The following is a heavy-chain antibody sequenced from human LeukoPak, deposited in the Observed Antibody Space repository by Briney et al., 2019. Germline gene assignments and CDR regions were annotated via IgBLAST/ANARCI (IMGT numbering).Heavy chain of an antibody. CDR2: FYSSGST. D-gene: IGHD6-19*01. CDR1: GASINSGSYY. CDR3: ATDFGDSSGWYRF. J-gene: IGHJ4*02. V-gene: IGHV4-61*09. Sequence: PSQTLSLTCTVSGASINSGSYYWSWIRQPAGKGLEFIGHFYSSGSTNYNPSLKSRVSISVDTSKNQFFLEVTSVTAADTAVYYCATDFGDSSGWYRFWGQGTLVAVSS.